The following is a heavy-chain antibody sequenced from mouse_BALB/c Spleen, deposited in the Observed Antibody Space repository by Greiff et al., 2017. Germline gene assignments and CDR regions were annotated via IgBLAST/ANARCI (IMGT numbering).Heavy chain of an antibody. CDR3: ARSGGNYYFDY. V-gene: IGHV1-87*01. J-gene: IGHJ2*01. Sequence: QVHVKQSGAELARPGASVKLSCKASGYTFTSYWMQWVKQRPGQGLEWIGAIYPGDGDTRYTQKFKGKATLTADKSSSTAYMQLSSLASEDSAVYYCARSGGNYYFDYWGQGTTLTVSS. D-gene: IGHD2-1*01. CDR1: GYTFTSYW. CDR2: IYPGDGDT.